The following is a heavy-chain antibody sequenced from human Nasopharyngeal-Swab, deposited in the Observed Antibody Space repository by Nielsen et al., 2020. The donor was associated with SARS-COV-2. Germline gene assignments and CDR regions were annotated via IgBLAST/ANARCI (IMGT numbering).Heavy chain of an antibody. CDR1: GFTFSSYS. CDR3: ARDPIGYSSSSWWFDP. D-gene: IGHD6-13*01. CDR2: ISSSSSYL. J-gene: IGHJ5*02. V-gene: IGHV3-21*01. Sequence: GGSLRLSCAASGFTFSSYSMNWVRQAPGKGLEWVSSISSSSSYLYYADSVKGRFTISRDNAKNSLYLQMNSLRAEDTAVYYCARDPIGYSSSSWWFDPWGQGTLVTVSS.